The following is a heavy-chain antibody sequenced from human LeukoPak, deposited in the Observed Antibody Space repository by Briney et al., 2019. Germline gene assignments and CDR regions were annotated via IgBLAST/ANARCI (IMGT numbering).Heavy chain of an antibody. V-gene: IGHV3-23*01. CDR2: MSGSGDTT. D-gene: IGHD2-21*02. Sequence: GGSLRLSCAPSGFTFSNYAMSWVRQAPGKGLEWVSAMSGSGDTTYYADSVKGRFTISRDNSKNTLYLQMNSLRAEDTAVYYCAKNTGAYCGGDCYSRSRFDYWGQGTLVTVSS. CDR3: AKNTGAYCGGDCYSRSRFDY. CDR1: GFTFSNYA. J-gene: IGHJ4*02.